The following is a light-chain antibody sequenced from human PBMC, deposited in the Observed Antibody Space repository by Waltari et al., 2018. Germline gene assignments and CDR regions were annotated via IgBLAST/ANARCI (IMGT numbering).Light chain of an antibody. CDR1: QRVSNS. CDR3: QLRTGWPMT. V-gene: IGKV3-11*01. J-gene: IGKJ5*01. CDR2: DAS. Sequence: EVVLTQSPAPLSLSPGERATLSCRASQRVSNSLAWYRQKPGQAPSLLIYDASTRAAGIPGRFSGSGSGTDFTLTISSLEPEDFAVYYCQLRTGWPMTFGQGTRLEIK.